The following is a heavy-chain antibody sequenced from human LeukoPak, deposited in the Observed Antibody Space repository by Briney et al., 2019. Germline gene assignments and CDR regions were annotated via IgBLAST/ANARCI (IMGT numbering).Heavy chain of an antibody. D-gene: IGHD3-22*01. Sequence: GGSLRLSCAASGFTFSSYSMNWVRQAPGKGLEWVSSISSSSSYIYYADSVKGRFTISRDNSKNTLYLQMNSLRAEDTAVYYCAKDYLYYYDSSGYPYYFDYWGQGTLVTVSS. V-gene: IGHV3-21*01. CDR2: ISSSSSYI. J-gene: IGHJ4*02. CDR3: AKDYLYYYDSSGYPYYFDY. CDR1: GFTFSSYS.